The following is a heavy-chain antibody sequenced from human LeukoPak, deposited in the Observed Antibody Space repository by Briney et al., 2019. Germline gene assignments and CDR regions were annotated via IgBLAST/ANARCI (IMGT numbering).Heavy chain of an antibody. Sequence: RASVKVSCKASGFTFTSSAVQWVRQARGHRLEWIGWIVVGSGNTNYAQKFQERVTITRDMSTSTAYMELSSLRSEDTAVYYCAAYGSGSYYKYYFDYWGQGTLVTVSS. CDR2: IVVGSGNT. D-gene: IGHD3-10*01. CDR1: GFTFTSSA. CDR3: AAYGSGSYYKYYFDY. J-gene: IGHJ4*02. V-gene: IGHV1-58*01.